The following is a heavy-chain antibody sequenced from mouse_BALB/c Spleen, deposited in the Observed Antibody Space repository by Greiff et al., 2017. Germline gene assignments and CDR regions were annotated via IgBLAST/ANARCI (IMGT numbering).Heavy chain of an antibody. CDR1: GFTFSSFG. CDR3: AREGMDY. J-gene: IGHJ4*01. D-gene: IGHD3-3*01. CDR2: ISSGSSTI. V-gene: IGHV5-17*02. Sequence: EVMLVESGGGLVQPGGSRKLSCAASGFTFSSFGMHWVRQAPEKGLEWVAYISSGSSTIYYADTVKGRFTISRDNPKNTLFLQMTSLRSEDTAMYYCAREGMDYWGQGTSVTVSS.